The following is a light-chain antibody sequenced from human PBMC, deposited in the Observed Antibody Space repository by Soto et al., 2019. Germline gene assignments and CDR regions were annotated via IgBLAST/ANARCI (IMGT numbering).Light chain of an antibody. Sequence: EIVMTQSPATLSVSLGERATLSCRASQSVSTDLAWYQQKPGQAPRLLIYDASNRATGFPARFSGSGSGTDFTLTISSLEPEDSAVYYCQQRRNWPLTFGGGTKVEIK. CDR2: DAS. J-gene: IGKJ4*01. V-gene: IGKV3-11*01. CDR3: QQRRNWPLT. CDR1: QSVSTD.